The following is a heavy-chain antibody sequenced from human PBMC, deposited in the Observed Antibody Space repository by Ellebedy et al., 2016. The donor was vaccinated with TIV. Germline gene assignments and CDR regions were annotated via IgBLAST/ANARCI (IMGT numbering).Heavy chain of an antibody. D-gene: IGHD5-18*01. CDR1: GFTFSSYA. V-gene: IGHV3-23*01. J-gene: IGHJ5*02. Sequence: PGGSLRLSCTASGFTFSSYAMSWVRQAPGKGLEWVSAISGSGGSTYYADSVKGRFTISGDNSKNTLYLQMNSLRAEDTAVYYCAKEGGYSYGYENWFDPWGQGTLVTVSS. CDR3: AKEGGYSYGYENWFDP. CDR2: ISGSGGST.